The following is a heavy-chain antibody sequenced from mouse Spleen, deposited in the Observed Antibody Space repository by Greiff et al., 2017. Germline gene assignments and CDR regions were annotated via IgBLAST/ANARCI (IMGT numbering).Heavy chain of an antibody. CDR1: GFSLTSYG. CDR3: ARYDYDEYAMDY. CDR2: IWSGGST. Sequence: QVQLQQSGPGLVQPSQSLSITCTVSGFSLTSYGVHWVRQSPGKGLEWLGVIWSGGSTDYNAAFISRLSISKDNSKSQVFFKMNSLQADDTAIYYCARYDYDEYAMDYWGQGTSVTVSS. J-gene: IGHJ4*01. D-gene: IGHD2-4*01. V-gene: IGHV2-2*01.